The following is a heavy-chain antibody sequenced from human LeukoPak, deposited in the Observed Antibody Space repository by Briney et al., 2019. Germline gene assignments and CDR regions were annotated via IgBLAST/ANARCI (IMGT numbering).Heavy chain of an antibody. Sequence: KPSETLSLTCTVSGGSITNFYGGWIRQSPGKGLELIGYIYYSGTTNYSPSLKSRVSISVDTSKKQFSLKLSSVTAADTAVYYCARSPGGGFDIWGRGTMVTVSS. J-gene: IGHJ3*02. CDR2: IYYSGTT. CDR1: GGSITNFY. V-gene: IGHV4-59*01. D-gene: IGHD2-15*01. CDR3: ARSPGGGFDI.